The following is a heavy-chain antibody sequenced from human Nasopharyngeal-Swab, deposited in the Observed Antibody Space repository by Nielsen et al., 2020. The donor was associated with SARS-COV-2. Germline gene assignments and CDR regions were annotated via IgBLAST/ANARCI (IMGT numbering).Heavy chain of an antibody. V-gene: IGHV3-53*01. CDR2: IYASGSS. J-gene: IGHJ6*02. D-gene: IGHD2-15*01. CDR3: AKFGGDCSDRSCSTSDYYHSGMDV. Sequence: GGSLRLSCPASGFSVNRKYMSWVRKAPGKGLEWVSVIYASGSSYYPDSVKGRFTISRDNSKNTLNLQMNRVSVEDTAIYYCAKFGGDCSDRSCSTSDYYHSGMDVWGQGTTVTVSS. CDR1: GFSVNRKY.